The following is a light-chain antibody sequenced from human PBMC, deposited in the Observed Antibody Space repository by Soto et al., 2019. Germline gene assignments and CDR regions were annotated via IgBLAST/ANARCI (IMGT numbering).Light chain of an antibody. V-gene: IGLV2-8*01. CDR2: EVT. CDR3: SSYAGSNNYV. Sequence: QAVVTQPPSASGSPGQSVTISCTGTSSDVGNYNYVSWYQQHPGKAPKLMIYEVTKRPSGVPDRFSGSKSGSTASLTVSGLQGEDEADYYCSSYAGSNNYVFGTGTKVTVL. CDR1: SSDVGNYNY. J-gene: IGLJ1*01.